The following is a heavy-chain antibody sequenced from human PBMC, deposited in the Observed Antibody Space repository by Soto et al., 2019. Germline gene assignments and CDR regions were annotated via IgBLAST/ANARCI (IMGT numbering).Heavy chain of an antibody. V-gene: IGHV6-1*01. J-gene: IGHJ6*02. CDR3: AKCSSSWYGYYYYGMDV. Sequence: SQTLSLTCAISGDSVSSNSAAWNWIRQSPSRGLEWLGRTYYRPKWYNDYAVSVKSRITINPDTSKNQFSLQLNSVTPEDTAVYYCAKCSSSWYGYYYYGMDVWGQGTTVTVSS. CDR2: TYYRPKWYN. D-gene: IGHD6-13*01. CDR1: GDSVSSNSAA.